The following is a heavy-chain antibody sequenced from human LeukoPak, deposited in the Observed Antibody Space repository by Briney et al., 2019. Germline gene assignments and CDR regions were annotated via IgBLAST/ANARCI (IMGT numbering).Heavy chain of an antibody. CDR2: IYSGGNT. CDR3: ASGYCSGGHCYSVYFQH. J-gene: IGHJ1*01. CDR1: GFTVSSNY. V-gene: IGHV3-53*01. D-gene: IGHD2-15*01. Sequence: SGGSLRLSCAAFGFTVSSNYMSWVRQAPGKGLEWVSVIYSGGNTYYADSVKGRFTISRDNSKSTLYLQMNSLRAEDTAVYYCASGYCSGGHCYSVYFQHWGQGTLVTVSS.